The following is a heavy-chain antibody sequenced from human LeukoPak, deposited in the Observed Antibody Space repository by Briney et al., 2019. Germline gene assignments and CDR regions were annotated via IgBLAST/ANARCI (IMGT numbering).Heavy chain of an antibody. J-gene: IGHJ4*02. CDR2: IMLDGSEK. V-gene: IGHV3-7*05. CDR3: ARASGYFHY. Sequence: GGSLRLSCAASGSTFSNYWMSWVRQAPGKGLEWVANIMLDGSEKYYVDSVKGRFTISRDNAKNSLFLQMNSLRAEDTAVYYCARASGYFHYWGQGTLVTVSS. CDR1: GSTFSNYW.